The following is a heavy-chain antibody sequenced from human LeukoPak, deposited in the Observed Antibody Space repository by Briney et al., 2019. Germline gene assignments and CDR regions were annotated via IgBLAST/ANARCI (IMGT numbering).Heavy chain of an antibody. J-gene: IGHJ4*02. V-gene: IGHV3-43*02. CDR1: GFNFGDYA. CDR3: AKDRSCSRGSCSSPLDY. Sequence: SGGSLRLSCAASGFNFGDYAMHWVRQAPGKGLEWVSLITGDGGATSHADSVKGRFTISRDNSRNSLYLQMNSLRTEDTAFYYCAKDRSCSRGSCSSPLDYWGQGTLVTVSS. D-gene: IGHD2-15*01. CDR2: ITGDGGAT.